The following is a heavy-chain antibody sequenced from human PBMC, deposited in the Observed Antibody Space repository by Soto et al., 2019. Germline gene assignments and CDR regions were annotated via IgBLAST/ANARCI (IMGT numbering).Heavy chain of an antibody. Sequence: VSFKASGGTFSSYAISWVRQAPGQGLGWMGGIIPIFGTANYAQKFQGRVTITADESTSTAYMELSSLRSEDTAVYYFARGLLYTSSSEFDYWGQGTLVTVSS. J-gene: IGHJ4*02. CDR1: GGTFSSYA. CDR2: IIPIFGTA. CDR3: ARGLLYTSSSEFDY. V-gene: IGHV1-69*01. D-gene: IGHD6-6*01.